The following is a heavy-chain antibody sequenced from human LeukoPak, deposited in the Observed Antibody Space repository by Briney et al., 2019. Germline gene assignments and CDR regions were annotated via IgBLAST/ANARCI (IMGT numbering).Heavy chain of an antibody. J-gene: IGHJ4*02. CDR1: GGSISSYY. D-gene: IGHD6-13*01. V-gene: IGHV4-59*08. Sequence: SETLSLTCTVSGGSISSYYWGWIRQPPGKGLEWIGYIYYSGSTNYNPSLKSRVTISVDTSKNQFSLKLSSVTAADTAVYYCARRYSSTWEYFDYWGQGTLVTV. CDR2: IYYSGST. CDR3: ARRYSSTWEYFDY.